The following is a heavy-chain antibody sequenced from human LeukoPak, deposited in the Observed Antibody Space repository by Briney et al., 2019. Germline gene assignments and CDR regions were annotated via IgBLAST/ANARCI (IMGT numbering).Heavy chain of an antibody. J-gene: IGHJ4*02. D-gene: IGHD3-22*01. CDR2: IKQDGSEK. CDR3: ARGGYRWHYDSSGYAASNFDY. Sequence: GGSLRLSCAASGFTFSSYSMNWVRQAPGKGLEWVANIKQDGSEKYYVDSVKGRFTISRDNAKNSLYLQMNSLRAGDTAVYYCARGGYRWHYDSSGYAASNFDYWGQGTLVTVSS. V-gene: IGHV3-7*01. CDR1: GFTFSSYS.